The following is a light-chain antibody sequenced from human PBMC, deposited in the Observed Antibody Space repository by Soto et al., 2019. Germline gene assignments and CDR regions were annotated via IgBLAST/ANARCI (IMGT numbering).Light chain of an antibody. CDR2: DVS. J-gene: IGLJ1*01. CDR3: SSYTSSSTLV. CDR1: SSDVGGYNY. Sequence: QSVLTQPASVSGSPGQSITISCTGTSSDVGGYNYVSWYQQHPGKAPKLMIYDVSNRPSGVSNRFSGSKSGNTASLTISGLQAEDEFDYYCSSYTSSSTLVFGTGTKLTVL. V-gene: IGLV2-14*01.